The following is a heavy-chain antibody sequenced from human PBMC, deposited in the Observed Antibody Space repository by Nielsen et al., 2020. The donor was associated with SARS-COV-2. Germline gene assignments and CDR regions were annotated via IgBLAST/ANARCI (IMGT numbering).Heavy chain of an antibody. V-gene: IGHV4-39*01. D-gene: IGHD2-2*01. CDR2: IYYSGST. CDR3: ARQGHCSSTSCSPFNWFDP. J-gene: IGHJ5*02. Sequence: WIRQPPGKGLEWIGSIYYSGSTYYNPSLKSRVTISVDTSKNQFSLKLSSVTAADTAVYYCARQGHCSSTSCSPFNWFDPWGQGTLVTVSS.